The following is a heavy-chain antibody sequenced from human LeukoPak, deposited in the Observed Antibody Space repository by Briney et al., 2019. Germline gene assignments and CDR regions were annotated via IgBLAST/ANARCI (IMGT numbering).Heavy chain of an antibody. CDR1: GYSFTSYW. D-gene: IGHD6-19*01. CDR2: IYPGDSDT. Sequence: GESLKISFKGSGYSFTSYWIGWVRQMPGKGLEWMGIIYPGDSDTRYSPSFQGQVTISADKSTSTAYLQWSSLKASDTAMYYCARHKYTSGWYSDYWGQGTLVTVSS. J-gene: IGHJ4*02. V-gene: IGHV5-51*01. CDR3: ARHKYTSGWYSDY.